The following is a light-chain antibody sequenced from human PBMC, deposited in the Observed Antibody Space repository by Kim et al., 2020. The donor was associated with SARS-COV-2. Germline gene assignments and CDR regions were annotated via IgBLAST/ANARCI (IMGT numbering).Light chain of an antibody. Sequence: ASVGDRVTITCRASQDINNWLAWFQQRPGKAPKLLVYAASRLHSGVPSRFGGSGSGTDFTLTISSLQPEDSATYYCQQTNTYPSTFGQGTRLDIK. CDR1: QDINNW. J-gene: IGKJ5*01. V-gene: IGKV1-12*01. CDR3: QQTNTYPST. CDR2: AAS.